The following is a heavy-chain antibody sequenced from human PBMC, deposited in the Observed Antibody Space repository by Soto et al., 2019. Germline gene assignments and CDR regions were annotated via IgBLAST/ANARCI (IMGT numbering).Heavy chain of an antibody. J-gene: IGHJ4*02. D-gene: IGHD5-18*01. CDR1: GGSISTSSYY. V-gene: IGHV4-39*01. CDR3: APGSSPGRYSCFDS. CDR2: IYYSGST. Sequence: SETLSLTCAVSGGSISTSSYYWGWIPQPPWKGLEWIGTIYYSGSTYYNLSLKSRITISVDTSKNQFTLRLRSVTATDTALYYLAPGSSPGRYSCFDSWGQGXLVTVYS.